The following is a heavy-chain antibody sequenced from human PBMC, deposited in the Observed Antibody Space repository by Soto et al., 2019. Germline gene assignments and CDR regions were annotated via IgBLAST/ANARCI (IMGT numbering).Heavy chain of an antibody. CDR3: ARGGRSRKTRIAAAVYYFDY. D-gene: IGHD6-13*01. CDR2: IYYSGST. J-gene: IGHJ4*02. CDR1: GGSISSYY. V-gene: IGHV4-59*01. Sequence: QVQLQESGPGLVKPSETLSLTCTVSGGSISSYYWSWIRQPPGKGLEWIGYIYYSGSTNYNPSLKSRVTISVDTSKNQFSLKLSSVTAADTAVYYCARGGRSRKTRIAAAVYYFDYWGQGTLVTVSS.